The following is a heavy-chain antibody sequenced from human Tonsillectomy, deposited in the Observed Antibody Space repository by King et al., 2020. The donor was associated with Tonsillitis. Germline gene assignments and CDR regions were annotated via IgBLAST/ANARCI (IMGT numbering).Heavy chain of an antibody. J-gene: IGHJ4*02. CDR2: IYWDDDM. CDR1: GFSLNTSGVG. Sequence: TLKESGPTLVRPPQTLTLTCTFSGFSLNTSGVGVGWIRQPPGKALEWLALIYWDDDMRYSPSLKSRLTITKDTSKNQVVLTMTNMDPVDTATYYCAHRPINCNCFDCWGQGTLVTVSS. V-gene: IGHV2-5*02. D-gene: IGHD1-20*01. CDR3: AHRPINCNCFDC.